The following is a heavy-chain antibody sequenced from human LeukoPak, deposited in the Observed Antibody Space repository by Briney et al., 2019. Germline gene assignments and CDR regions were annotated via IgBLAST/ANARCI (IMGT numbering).Heavy chain of an antibody. D-gene: IGHD3-22*01. Sequence: PGGSLRLSCAASGFTFSNAWMSWVRQAPGKGLEWVANIKQDGSEKYYVDSVKGRFTISRDNAKNSLYLQMNSLRAEDTAVYYCARDRYDSSGYLDYWGQGTLVTVSS. J-gene: IGHJ4*02. CDR2: IKQDGSEK. CDR1: GFTFSNAW. V-gene: IGHV3-7*01. CDR3: ARDRYDSSGYLDY.